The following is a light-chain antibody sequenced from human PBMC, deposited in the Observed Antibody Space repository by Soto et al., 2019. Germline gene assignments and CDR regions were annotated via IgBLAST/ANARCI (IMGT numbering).Light chain of an antibody. CDR2: EVV. V-gene: IGLV2-8*01. Sequence: QPVLTQPPSASGSPGQSVTISGTGTINDVGGYNYVSWYQHYPGEAPKLMIYEVVKRPSGVPDRFSGSKSGNTASLTVSGLQAEDEADYYCCSYAGHTNVLFGGGTKLTVL. CDR3: CSYAGHTNVL. CDR1: INDVGGYNY. J-gene: IGLJ2*01.